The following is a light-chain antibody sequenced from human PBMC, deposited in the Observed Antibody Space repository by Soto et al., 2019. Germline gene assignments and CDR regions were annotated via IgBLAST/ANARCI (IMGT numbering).Light chain of an antibody. CDR1: QSISSW. Sequence: DIQMTQSPSTLSASVGDRVTITCRASQSISSWLAWYQQKPGKAPKLLIYKASSLESGVPSRFSGSGSGTEFTLTISSLQPDDFLTYYCQEYDTYLFTFGQGTKLEI. V-gene: IGKV1-5*03. CDR2: KAS. J-gene: IGKJ2*01. CDR3: QEYDTYLFT.